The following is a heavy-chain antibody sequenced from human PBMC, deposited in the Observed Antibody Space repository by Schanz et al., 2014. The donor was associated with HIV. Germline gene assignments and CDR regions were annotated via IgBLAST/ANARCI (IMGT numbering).Heavy chain of an antibody. V-gene: IGHV3-30*04. CDR2: ISPDGDTQ. J-gene: IGHJ4*02. Sequence: VQLVESGGGLVQPGGSLRLSCAGSGFIFRDYALHWVRQAPGKGLEWVARISPDGDTQHYADSVKGRFTISRDNSKNTLYLQMNSLRSEDTAVYYCARAGLHDYGDSGLDYWGQGTLVTVSS. CDR1: GFIFRDYA. D-gene: IGHD4-17*01. CDR3: ARAGLHDYGDSGLDY.